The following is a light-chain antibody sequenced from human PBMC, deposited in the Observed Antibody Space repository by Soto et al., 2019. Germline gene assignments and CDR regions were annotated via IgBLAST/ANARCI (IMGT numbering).Light chain of an antibody. CDR2: DVT. Sequence: QSALTQSRSVSGSPGQSVTISCTGTSRAVGGYNFVSWYQQYPGKAPKLIIYDVTKRPSGVPDRFSGSKSGNTASLTIYGLQTDDEADYYCCSYAGSYTHVCGTGTKVTVL. V-gene: IGLV2-11*01. CDR3: CSYAGSYTHV. J-gene: IGLJ1*01. CDR1: SRAVGGYNF.